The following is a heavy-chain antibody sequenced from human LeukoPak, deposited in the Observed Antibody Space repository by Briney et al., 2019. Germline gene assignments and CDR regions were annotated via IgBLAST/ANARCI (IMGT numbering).Heavy chain of an antibody. J-gene: IGHJ6*03. CDR2: INPSGGST. D-gene: IGHD3-3*01. CDR1: GYTFTSYY. CDR3: ARTKYYDFWSGYFAYYYYMDV. Sequence: ASVKVSCKASGYTFTSYYMHWVRQAPGQGLEWMGIINPSGGSTSYAQKFQGRVTMTRDMSTSTVYMELSSLRSEDTAVYYCARTKYYDFWSGYFAYYYYMDVWGKGTTVTVSS. V-gene: IGHV1-46*01.